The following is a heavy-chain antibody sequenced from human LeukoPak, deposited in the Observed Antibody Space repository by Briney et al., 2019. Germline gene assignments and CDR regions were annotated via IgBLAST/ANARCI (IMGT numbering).Heavy chain of an antibody. D-gene: IGHD3-9*01. J-gene: IGHJ4*02. CDR1: GFTFSSYA. Sequence: GGSLRLSCAASGFTFSSYAMSWVRQAPGKGLEWVSFISSSSSYIYYADSVKGRFTISRDNAKNSLYLQMNSLRAEDTAVYYCARDSGGYFDRNHFGYWGQGTLVTVSS. V-gene: IGHV3-21*01. CDR2: ISSSSSYI. CDR3: ARDSGGYFDRNHFGY.